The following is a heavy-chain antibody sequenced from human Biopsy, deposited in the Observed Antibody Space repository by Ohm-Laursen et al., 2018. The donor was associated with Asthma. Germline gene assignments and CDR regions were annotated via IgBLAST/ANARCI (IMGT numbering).Heavy chain of an antibody. Sequence: SSVKVSCKASGGSFSNFAFSWVRQAPGHGLEWMGTILTKFDITSYAEKFQGRVTITADKSTSTTYMELSRLRSEDTTVYYCARSYDTDSYPVLVLDYWGQGTLVTVSS. CDR2: ILTKFDIT. D-gene: IGHD3-22*01. CDR3: ARSYDTDSYPVLVLDY. J-gene: IGHJ4*02. CDR1: GGSFSNFA. V-gene: IGHV1-69*04.